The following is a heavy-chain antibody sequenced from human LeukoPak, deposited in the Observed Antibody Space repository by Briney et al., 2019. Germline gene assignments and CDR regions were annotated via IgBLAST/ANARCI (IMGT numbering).Heavy chain of an antibody. CDR3: ARVNPTNSGFYAY. J-gene: IGHJ1*01. V-gene: IGHV3-7*02. CDR1: GFTFSTYW. Sequence: PGESLRLSCVASGFTFSTYWMSWVRQAPGKGLEWVANIQQDGSERYYVDSVKGRFTVSRDNAKNSLYLQMNSLRAEDTAVYYCARVNPTNSGFYAYWGQGTLVTVSS. D-gene: IGHD3-22*01. CDR2: IQQDGSER.